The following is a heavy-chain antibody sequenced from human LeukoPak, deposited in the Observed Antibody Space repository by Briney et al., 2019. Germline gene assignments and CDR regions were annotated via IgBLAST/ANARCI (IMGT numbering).Heavy chain of an antibody. J-gene: IGHJ4*02. V-gene: IGHV4-61*01. CDR3: ARDHCSSTSCYFDD. CDR2: IYYSGST. CDR1: GYSISSGYY. D-gene: IGHD2-2*01. Sequence: SETLSLTCAVSGYSISSGYYWGWIRQPPGKGLEWIGYIYYSGSTNYNPSLKSRVTISVDTSKNQFSLKLSSVTAADTAVYYCARDHCSSTSCYFDDWGQGTLVTVSS.